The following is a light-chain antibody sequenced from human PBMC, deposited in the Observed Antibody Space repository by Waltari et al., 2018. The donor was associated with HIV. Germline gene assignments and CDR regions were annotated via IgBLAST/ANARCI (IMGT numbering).Light chain of an antibody. Sequence: QSVLTQPPSVSAAPGQKVTISCSGNSPNIANNYVSWYHQLQGTAPKLLIYENNKRASGIPDRFAGAKSGTAATRGITGLQTGEEADYYCGTGDSSLSAEVCGTGTKVTVL. CDR1: SPNIANNY. J-gene: IGLJ1*01. CDR2: ENN. CDR3: GTGDSSLSAEV. V-gene: IGLV1-51*01.